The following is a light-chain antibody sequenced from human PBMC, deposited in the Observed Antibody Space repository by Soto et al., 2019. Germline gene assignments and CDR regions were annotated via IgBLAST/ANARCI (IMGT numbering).Light chain of an antibody. CDR3: SSYTSSSTYVG. J-gene: IGLJ2*01. CDR2: DVS. V-gene: IGLV2-14*01. Sequence: QSALTQPASVSGSPGQSITISCTGTSSDVGGYNYVSWYQRHPGKAPKLMIYDVSNRPSGVSNRFSCSKSGNTASLTISGLQAEDEADYYCSSYTSSSTYVGFGGGTKRTV. CDR1: SSDVGGYNY.